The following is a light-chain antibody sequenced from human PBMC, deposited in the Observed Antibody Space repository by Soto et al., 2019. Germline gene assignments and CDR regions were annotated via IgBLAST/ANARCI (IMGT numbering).Light chain of an antibody. CDR1: QSISSF. J-gene: IGKJ4*01. Sequence: DIQMPQSPSFLSASVGDSVTVTCRASQSISSFLTWYQKKAGKAPKLLIYAASSLQSGVPSRLSGSGSGTDFTLTISSLQPEELATYYGQQANSFPLTFGGGTKVDIK. CDR3: QQANSFPLT. CDR2: AAS. V-gene: IGKV1-12*01.